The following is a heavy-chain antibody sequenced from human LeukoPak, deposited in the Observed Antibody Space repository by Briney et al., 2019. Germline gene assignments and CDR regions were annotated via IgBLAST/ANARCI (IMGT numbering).Heavy chain of an antibody. J-gene: IGHJ4*02. D-gene: IGHD6-19*01. CDR3: AKALRSRAPIPVAGG. CDR2: ISYDGSNK. CDR1: GFTFSSYG. V-gene: IGHV3-30*18. Sequence: GRSLRLSCAASGFTFSSYGMHWVRQAPGKGLEWVAVISYDGSNKYYADSVKGRFTISRDNSKNTLYLQMNSLRAEDTAVYYCAKALRSRAPIPVAGGWGQGTLVTVSS.